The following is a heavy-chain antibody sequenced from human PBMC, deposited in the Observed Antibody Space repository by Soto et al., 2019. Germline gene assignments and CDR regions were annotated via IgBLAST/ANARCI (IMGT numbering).Heavy chain of an antibody. D-gene: IGHD2-2*01. Sequence: SETLSLTCSVSGGSISSYYWSWIRQPPGKGLEWIGEINHSGSTNYNPSLKSRVTISVDTSKNQFSLKLSSVTAADTAVYYCARGYRDIVVVPASLLFDYWGQGTLVTVSS. CDR3: ARGYRDIVVVPASLLFDY. J-gene: IGHJ4*02. CDR1: GGSISSYY. V-gene: IGHV4-34*01. CDR2: INHSGST.